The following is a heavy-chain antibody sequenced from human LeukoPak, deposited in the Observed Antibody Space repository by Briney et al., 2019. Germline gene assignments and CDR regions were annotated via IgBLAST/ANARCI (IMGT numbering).Heavy chain of an antibody. CDR3: ATQWELLSYFDY. CDR2: INHSGST. V-gene: IGHV4-34*01. CDR1: DGSFGGYY. D-gene: IGHD1-26*01. Sequence: SETLSLTCAVYDGSFGGYYWSWIRQPPGKGLKWIGEINHSGSTNYNPSLKSRVTISVDTSKNQFSLKLSSVTAADTAVYYCATQWELLSYFDYWGQGTLVTVSS. J-gene: IGHJ4*02.